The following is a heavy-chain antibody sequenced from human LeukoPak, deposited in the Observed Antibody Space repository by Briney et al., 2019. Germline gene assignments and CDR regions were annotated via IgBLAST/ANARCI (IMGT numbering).Heavy chain of an antibody. V-gene: IGHV4-4*02. CDR3: ARDGEYCTGGSCYDY. Sequence: PSGTLSLTCAVSGGSISSGNWWSWVHQPPGKGLEWIGEIYHSGSTNYNPSLKSRVTISVDKSKNQFSLKLSSVTAADTAVYYCARDGEYCTGGSCYDYWGQGTLVTVSS. D-gene: IGHD2-15*01. J-gene: IGHJ4*02. CDR2: IYHSGST. CDR1: GGSISSGNW.